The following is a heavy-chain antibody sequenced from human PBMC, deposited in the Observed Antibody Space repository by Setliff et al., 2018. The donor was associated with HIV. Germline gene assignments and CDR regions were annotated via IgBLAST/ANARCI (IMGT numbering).Heavy chain of an antibody. CDR3: TIGHYRSG. D-gene: IGHD3-10*01. CDR1: GFTFRNFW. CDR2: IKEDGSKK. V-gene: IGHV3-7*03. Sequence: PGESLKISCTASGFTFRNFWMNWVRQAPGKGLEWVANIKEDGSKKNYVDSVKGRFTISRDNAKNSLFLQMNSLTAEDAAIYYCTIGHYRSGWGQGTQVTVSS. J-gene: IGHJ4*02.